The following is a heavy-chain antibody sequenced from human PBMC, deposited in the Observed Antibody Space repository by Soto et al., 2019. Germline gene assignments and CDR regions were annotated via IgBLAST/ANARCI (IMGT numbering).Heavy chain of an antibody. CDR2: IWSDGNNR. CDR1: GFMFSNHG. D-gene: IGHD1-1*01. V-gene: IGHV3-33*01. Sequence: PGGSPRLSCAASGFMFSNHGMHWVRQVPGKGLEWVAVIWSDGNNRYYADSVKGRFTISRDNSKNTVYLQMNSLRAEDTAVYYCVRGDNWNDEASDYWGQGTLVTVSS. CDR3: VRGDNWNDEASDY. J-gene: IGHJ4*02.